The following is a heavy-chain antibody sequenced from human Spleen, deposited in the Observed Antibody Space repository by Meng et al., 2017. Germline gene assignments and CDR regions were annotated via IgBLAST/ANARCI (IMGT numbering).Heavy chain of an antibody. Sequence: QVQLVQSGAEVKKPGASVKVSCKASGYTFTSYYMHWVRQAPGQGLEWMGIINPSGGSTEYAQKFQGRVAMTRDTSTSTVYMGLSSPRSEDTAVYYCARGLSITAPVPSYYDYWGQGTLVTVSS. J-gene: IGHJ4*02. V-gene: IGHV1-46*03. CDR3: ARGLSITAPVPSYYDY. CDR1: GYTFTSYY. D-gene: IGHD6-6*01. CDR2: INPSGGST.